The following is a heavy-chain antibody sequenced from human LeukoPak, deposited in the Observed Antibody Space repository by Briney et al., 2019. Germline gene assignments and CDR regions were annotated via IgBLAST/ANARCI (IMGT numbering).Heavy chain of an antibody. D-gene: IGHD3-10*01. V-gene: IGHV3-53*01. CDR1: GFTVSSNY. CDR3: ARDHHYGSGNCLDY. J-gene: IGHJ4*02. CDR2: IYSGGST. Sequence: PGGSLRLSCAASGFTVSSNYMSWVRRAPGKGLEWVSVIYSGGSTYYADSVKGRFTISRDNSKNTLYLQMNSLRAEDTAVYYCARDHHYGSGNCLDYWGQGTLVTVSS.